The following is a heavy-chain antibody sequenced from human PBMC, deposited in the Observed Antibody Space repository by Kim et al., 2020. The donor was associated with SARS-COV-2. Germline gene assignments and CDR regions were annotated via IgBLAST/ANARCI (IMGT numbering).Heavy chain of an antibody. CDR1: GGSISSYY. CDR2: IYYTGSD. J-gene: IGHJ4*02. D-gene: IGHD1-26*01. Sequence: SETLSLTCTVSGGSISSYYWSWIRKPPGKGLERIWYIYYTGSDNYNPSLTSRVTISVDTSKNQFSLTLSSVTAADTAVYYCAREIRGGCYTNWSQGTLVTVSS. V-gene: IGHV4-59*01. CDR3: AREIRGGCYTN.